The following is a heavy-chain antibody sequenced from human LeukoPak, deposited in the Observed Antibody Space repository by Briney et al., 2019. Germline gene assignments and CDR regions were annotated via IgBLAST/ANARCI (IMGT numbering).Heavy chain of an antibody. CDR3: VREILYCSGGSCYRGPFDN. CDR1: NDSISSGDYY. CDR2: IFHRGGT. D-gene: IGHD2-15*01. V-gene: IGHV4-30-4*01. J-gene: IGHJ4*02. Sequence: PSETLSLTCTVSNDSISSGDYYWNWIRQPPGKGLEWIGYIFHRGGTSYNPSLKSRILFSVDTSQNQFSLKLNSVTAADTAVYYCVREILYCSGGSCYRGPFDNWGQGTLVTVSS.